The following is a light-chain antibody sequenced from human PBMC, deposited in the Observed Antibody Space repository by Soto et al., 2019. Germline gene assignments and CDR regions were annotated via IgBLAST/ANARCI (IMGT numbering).Light chain of an antibody. V-gene: IGLV4-69*01. CDR1: SGHSSYA. CDR3: QTWGAGIYYV. J-gene: IGLJ1*01. Sequence: QLVLTQSPSASASLGASVKLTCTLSSGHSSYAIAWHQQQPEKGPRYLMKLNSDGSHSKGDGIPDRFSGSSSGAERYLTISSLQSEDEADYYSQTWGAGIYYVFGTGTKLTVL. CDR2: LNSDGSH.